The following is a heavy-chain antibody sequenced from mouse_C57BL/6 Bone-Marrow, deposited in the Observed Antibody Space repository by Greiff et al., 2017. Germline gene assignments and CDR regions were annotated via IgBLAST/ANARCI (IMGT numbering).Heavy chain of an antibody. CDR1: GYTFTSYG. CDR2: IYIGNGYT. Sequence: VQLQQSGAELVRPGSSVKMSCKTSGYTFTSYGINWVKQRPGQGLVWIGYIYIGNGYTEYNEKFKGKATLTSDTSSSTAYMQLSSLTSEDSAIYFCANLRWVRRGGYYAMDYWGQGTSVTVSS. D-gene: IGHD2-2*01. V-gene: IGHV1-58*01. CDR3: ANLRWVRRGGYYAMDY. J-gene: IGHJ4*01.